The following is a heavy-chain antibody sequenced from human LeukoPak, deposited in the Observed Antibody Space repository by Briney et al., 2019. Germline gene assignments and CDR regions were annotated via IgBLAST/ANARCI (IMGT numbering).Heavy chain of an antibody. CDR2: IHYSEGT. Sequence: PSETLSLTCTVSGGDISSGGYYWSWIRQPPGKGVEWIGYIHYSEGTRYNPSLKSRVTISVDTTKNQFSLKLSSVTAADTAVYYCTRQYYYYSIDSWGQGTLVTVSS. CDR3: TRQYYYYSIDS. CDR1: GGDISSGGYY. J-gene: IGHJ4*02. D-gene: IGHD3-22*01. V-gene: IGHV4-61*08.